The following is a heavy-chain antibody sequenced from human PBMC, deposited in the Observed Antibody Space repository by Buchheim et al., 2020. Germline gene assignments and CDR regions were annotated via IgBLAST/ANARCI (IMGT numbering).Heavy chain of an antibody. CDR1: GYTFTGYY. CDR2: INPNSGGT. V-gene: IGHV1-2*06. CDR3: ARDRYSSSWYYYYYGMDV. Sequence: QVQLVQSGAEVKKPGASVKVSCKASGYTFTGYYMHWVRQAPGQGLEWMGRINPNSGGTNYAQKFQGRVTMTRDPSISQAYMELSRLRSDDTAVYYCARDRYSSSWYYYYYGMDVWGQGTT. D-gene: IGHD6-13*01. J-gene: IGHJ6*02.